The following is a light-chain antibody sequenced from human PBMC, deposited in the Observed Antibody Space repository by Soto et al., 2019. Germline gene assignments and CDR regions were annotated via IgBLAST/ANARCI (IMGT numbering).Light chain of an antibody. CDR3: HQSYSTPLT. J-gene: IGKJ4*01. V-gene: IGKV1-39*01. CDR1: QSISSN. Sequence: QIIKSPASLCASVGDRVTITCLASQSISSNLNWYQQKPGKAPKLLIYAASSLQSGVPSRFSGSGSGTDFTLTICSLQPEDFATYYCHQSYSTPLTFGGGTKVDIK. CDR2: AAS.